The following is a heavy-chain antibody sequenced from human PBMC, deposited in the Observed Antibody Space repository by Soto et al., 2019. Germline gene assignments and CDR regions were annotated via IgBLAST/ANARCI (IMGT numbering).Heavy chain of an antibody. CDR2: MGGTSGST. CDR1: GFTFSNFA. CDR3: ARRRGDGYFDV. J-gene: IGHJ2*01. D-gene: IGHD7-27*01. V-gene: IGHV3-23*01. Sequence: GGSLRLSCAASGFTFSNFAMSWVRRAPGKWLEWVSAMGGTSGSTYYADSVRGRFTISRDNSRNTLSLQMNGLRAEDTAVYYCARRRGDGYFDVWGRGXLVTVSS.